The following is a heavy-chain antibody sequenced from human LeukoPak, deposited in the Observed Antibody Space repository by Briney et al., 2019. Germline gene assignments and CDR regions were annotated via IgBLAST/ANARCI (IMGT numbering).Heavy chain of an antibody. V-gene: IGHV3-21*01. Sequence: PGGSLRLSCAASGFTFSSYSMNWVRQAPGKGLEWVSSISSSSSYIYYADSAKGRFTISRDNAKNSLYLQMNSLRAEDTAVYYCARAVITMIADYWGQGTLVTVSS. CDR1: GFTFSSYS. D-gene: IGHD3-22*01. CDR3: ARAVITMIADY. J-gene: IGHJ4*02. CDR2: ISSSSSYI.